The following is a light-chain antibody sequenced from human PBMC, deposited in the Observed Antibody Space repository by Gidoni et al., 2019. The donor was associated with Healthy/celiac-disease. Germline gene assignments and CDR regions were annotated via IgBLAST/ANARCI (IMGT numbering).Light chain of an antibody. CDR2: GAY. CDR1: QSVSSSY. CDR3: KQNGRSPQT. J-gene: IGKJ2*01. V-gene: IGKV3-20*01. Sequence: DIVFTQSPCTLSLSPGERATLSCRASQSVSSSYLAWYQQTPGQAPRLLIYGAYSRATGIQDRLSGSGYGKEFNRNISRVEPEDFEVYYCKQNGRSPQTFGQGTKLEIK.